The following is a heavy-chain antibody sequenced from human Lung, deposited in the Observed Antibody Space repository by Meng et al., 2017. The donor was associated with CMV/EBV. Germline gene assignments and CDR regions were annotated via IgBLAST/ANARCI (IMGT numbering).Heavy chain of an antibody. D-gene: IGHD2-2*01. Sequence: SETLSLXCTVSGGSISSYYWSWIRQPPGKGLEWIGYIYYSGSTNYNPSLKSRVTISVDTSKNQFSLKLSSVTAADTAVYYCARNSPAAPHYYYGMDVWGQGTTVTVSS. CDR1: GGSISSYY. CDR3: ARNSPAAPHYYYGMDV. J-gene: IGHJ6*02. CDR2: IYYSGST. V-gene: IGHV4-59*01.